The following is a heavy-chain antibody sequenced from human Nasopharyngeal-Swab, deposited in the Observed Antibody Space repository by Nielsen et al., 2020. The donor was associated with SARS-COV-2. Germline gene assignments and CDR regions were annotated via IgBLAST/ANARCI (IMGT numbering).Heavy chain of an antibody. CDR2: IDPSDSYT. CDR1: GYSFTSSW. D-gene: IGHD1-26*01. Sequence: GESLKISCKASGYSFTSSWLSWVRQLPGKGLEWMGRIDPSDSYTNYRPSFQGHVTISADNSISTAYLQWSSLKASDTAMYYCARHGSTWEPNRTPPLYYYYGMDVWGQGTTVTVSS. J-gene: IGHJ6*02. CDR3: ARHGSTWEPNRTPPLYYYYGMDV. V-gene: IGHV5-10-1*01.